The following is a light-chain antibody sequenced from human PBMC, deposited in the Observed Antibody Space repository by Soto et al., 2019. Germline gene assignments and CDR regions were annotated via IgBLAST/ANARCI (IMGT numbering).Light chain of an antibody. CDR1: QTVSRY. J-gene: IGKJ4*01. Sequence: VLTQSPATLSLSPGERATLSCRASQTVSRYLAWYQQKPGQAPRLLIYYASNRATGIPARFSGSGSGTDYTLTISSLEPEDFAVYYWPQRRTWPLFTFGGGTKVEI. V-gene: IGKV3-11*01. CDR3: PQRRTWPLFT. CDR2: YAS.